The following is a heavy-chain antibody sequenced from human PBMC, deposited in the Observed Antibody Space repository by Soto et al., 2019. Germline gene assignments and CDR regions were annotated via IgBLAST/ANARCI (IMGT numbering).Heavy chain of an antibody. CDR3: ARVPDR. CDR2: MYYSGST. Sequence: SETLSLTCTVSGVSISSSTYYWGWIRQPPGRGLEWIGSMYYSGSTFYNPSLKSRVTISVDRSKNQFSLKLSSVTAADTAVYYCARVPDRWGQGTLVTVSS. CDR1: GVSISSSTYY. D-gene: IGHD2-2*01. J-gene: IGHJ5*02. V-gene: IGHV4-39*07.